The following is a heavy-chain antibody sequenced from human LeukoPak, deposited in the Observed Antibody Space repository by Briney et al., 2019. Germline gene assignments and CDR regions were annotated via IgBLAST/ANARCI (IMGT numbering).Heavy chain of an antibody. CDR2: IYYSGST. CDR1: GGSISSYY. CDR3: ARRVVVAAATRYWYFDL. J-gene: IGHJ2*01. D-gene: IGHD2-15*01. Sequence: ELSETLSLTCTVSGGSISSYYWSWIRQPPGKGLEWIGYIYYSGSTNYNPSLKSRVTISVDTSKNQFSLKPSSVTAADTAVYYCARRVVVAAATRYWYFDLWGRGTLVTVSS. V-gene: IGHV4-59*08.